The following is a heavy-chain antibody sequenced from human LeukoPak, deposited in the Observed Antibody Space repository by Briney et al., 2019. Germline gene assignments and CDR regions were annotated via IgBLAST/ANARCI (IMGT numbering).Heavy chain of an antibody. Sequence: SETLSLTCTVSGGSISSGDYYWSWIRQPPGKGLEWIGYIYYSGSTYCNPSPKSRVTISVDTSKNQFSLKLSSVTAADTAVYYCASFDPGIVGATGWDYWGQGTLVTVSS. J-gene: IGHJ4*02. CDR2: IYYSGST. D-gene: IGHD1-26*01. CDR1: GGSISSGDYY. V-gene: IGHV4-30-4*01. CDR3: ASFDPGIVGATGWDY.